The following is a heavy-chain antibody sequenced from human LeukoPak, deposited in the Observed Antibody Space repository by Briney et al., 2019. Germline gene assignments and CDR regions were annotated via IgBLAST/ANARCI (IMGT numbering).Heavy chain of an antibody. CDR1: GYTFTSYG. Sequence: ASVKVSRTASGYTFTSYGISWVRQAPGQGLEWMGWIRTYNGNTQYAQKLQGRVTMTTNTSTSTAYMELRSLRSDDTAVYYCARSSLAVAGSVFDYWGQGTLVTVSS. J-gene: IGHJ4*02. D-gene: IGHD6-19*01. V-gene: IGHV1-18*01. CDR3: ARSSLAVAGSVFDY. CDR2: IRTYNGNT.